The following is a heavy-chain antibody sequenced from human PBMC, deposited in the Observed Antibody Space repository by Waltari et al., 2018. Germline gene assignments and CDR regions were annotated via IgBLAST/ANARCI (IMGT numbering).Heavy chain of an antibody. Sequence: QVQLVQSGAEVKKPGASVKVSCKASGYTFTGYYMHWVRQAPGQGLEWMGRINPNSGGTNYAQKFQGRVTMTRDTSISTAYMELSRLRSDDTAVYYCARVLSYYDSSGYYDESAFDIWGQGTMVTVSS. CDR3: ARVLSYYDSSGYYDESAFDI. D-gene: IGHD3-22*01. CDR2: INPNSGGT. J-gene: IGHJ3*02. V-gene: IGHV1-2*06. CDR1: GYTFTGYY.